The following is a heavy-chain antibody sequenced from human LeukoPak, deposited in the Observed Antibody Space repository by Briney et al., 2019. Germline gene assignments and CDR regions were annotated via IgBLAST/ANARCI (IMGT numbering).Heavy chain of an antibody. CDR3: ARHRGNYYFDY. CDR1: GGSISIYY. V-gene: IGHV4-59*08. Sequence: SETLSLTCTVSGGSISIYYWSWIRQPPGKGLEWIGYIYYSGSTNYNPSLKSRVTISVDTSKNQFSLKLSSVTAADTAVYYCARHRGNYYFDYWGQGTLVTVSS. CDR2: IYYSGST. J-gene: IGHJ4*02. D-gene: IGHD1-7*01.